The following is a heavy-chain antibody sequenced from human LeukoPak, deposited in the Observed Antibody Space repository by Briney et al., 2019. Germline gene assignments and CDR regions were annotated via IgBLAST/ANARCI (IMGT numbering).Heavy chain of an antibody. D-gene: IGHD5-24*01. CDR1: GGSFSGYY. J-gene: IGHJ6*03. Sequence: SETLSLTCAVYGGSFSGYYWSWIRQPPGKGLEWIGEINHSGSTNYNPSLKSRVTISVDTSKNQFSLKLGSVTAADTAVYYCAREVEMATVTGGPTYYHYMDVWGKGTTVTVSS. CDR3: AREVEMATVTGGPTYYHYMDV. V-gene: IGHV4-34*01. CDR2: INHSGST.